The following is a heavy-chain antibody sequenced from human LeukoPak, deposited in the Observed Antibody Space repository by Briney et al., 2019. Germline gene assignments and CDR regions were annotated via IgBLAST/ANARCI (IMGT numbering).Heavy chain of an antibody. V-gene: IGHV3-7*01. D-gene: IGHD6-13*01. Sequence: GGSLRLSCTGSGFTFSIFWMSWVRQAPGKGLEWVANIRQDGSERYYMDSVKGRFTISRDNAKNSLYLQMNSLRAEDTAVYYCARDWPTIAAADTIPEYFQHWGQGTLVTVSS. CDR1: GFTFSIFW. CDR3: ARDWPTIAAADTIPEYFQH. CDR2: IRQDGSER. J-gene: IGHJ1*01.